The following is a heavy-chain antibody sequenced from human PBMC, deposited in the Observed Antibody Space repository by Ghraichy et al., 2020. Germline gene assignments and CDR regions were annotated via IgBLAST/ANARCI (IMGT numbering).Heavy chain of an antibody. CDR2: IYHSGST. J-gene: IGHJ4*02. CDR3: ASGGTIPGFDY. CDR1: GGSISSGGYS. V-gene: IGHV4-30-2*01. D-gene: IGHD2-21*01. Sequence: SETLSLTCAVSGGSISSGGYSWSWIRQPPGKGLEWIGYIYHSGSTYYNPSLKSRVTISVDRSKNQFSLKLSSVTAADTAVYYCASGGTIPGFDYWGQGTLVTVSS.